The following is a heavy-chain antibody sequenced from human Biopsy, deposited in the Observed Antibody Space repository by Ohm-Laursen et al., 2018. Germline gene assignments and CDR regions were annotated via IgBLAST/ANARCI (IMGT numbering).Heavy chain of an antibody. CDR2: IYSSGRT. Sequence: PSDTLSLTCNVSGGSISDYFWSWIRQPADKGLEYIGRIYSSGRTFYNPSLKSRVTMSVATSDNQFSLKLSSVTAADTAVYFCARDAYGDYDTYY. D-gene: IGHD4-17*01. CDR1: GGSISDYF. J-gene: IGHJ6*03. CDR3: ARDAYGDYDTYY. V-gene: IGHV4-4*07.